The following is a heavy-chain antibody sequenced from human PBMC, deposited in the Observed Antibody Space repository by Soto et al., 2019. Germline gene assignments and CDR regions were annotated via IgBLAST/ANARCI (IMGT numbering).Heavy chain of an antibody. V-gene: IGHV1-58*01. CDR3: AATYTPLWSGSYYYGMDV. Sequence: SVKVSCKASGFTFTSSAVQWVRQARGQRLEWIGWIVVGGGNTNYAQKFQERVTITRDMSTSTAYMELSSLRSEDTAVYYCAATYTPLWSGSYYYGMDVWGQGTTVTVSS. D-gene: IGHD3-3*01. CDR2: IVVGGGNT. J-gene: IGHJ6*02. CDR1: GFTFTSSA.